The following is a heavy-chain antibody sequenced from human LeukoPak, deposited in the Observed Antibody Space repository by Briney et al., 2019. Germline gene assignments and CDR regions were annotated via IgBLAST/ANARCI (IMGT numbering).Heavy chain of an antibody. CDR2: ISDTGATT. CDR1: GFTFSSYA. Sequence: GSLRLSCAGSGFTFSSYAMSWVRQAPGKGLECVSAISDTGATTYDADSVKGRFTISRDNSRSTLYLQMNSLRAEDTALYYCAKDTSIGRYCTNGVCSPFDYWGQGTLVTVSS. CDR3: AKDTSIGRYCTNGVCSPFDY. D-gene: IGHD2-8*01. J-gene: IGHJ4*02. V-gene: IGHV3-23*01.